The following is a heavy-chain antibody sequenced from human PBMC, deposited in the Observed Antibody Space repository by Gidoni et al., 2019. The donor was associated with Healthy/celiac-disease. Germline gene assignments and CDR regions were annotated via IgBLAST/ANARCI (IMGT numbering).Heavy chain of an antibody. CDR1: GYSLTSYW. D-gene: IGHD3-10*01. CDR3: ARGFGVFDY. V-gene: IGHV5-51*01. Sequence: EVQLVPSGAEAKKPGESLKTSCKASGYSLTSYWIGWVRQVPGKGPGWMGIIYPGDSDTRYIPSFRGQVTISADKSISTAYLQWSSLKASDTAMYYCARGFGVFDYWGQGTLVTVSS. J-gene: IGHJ4*02. CDR2: IYPGDSDT.